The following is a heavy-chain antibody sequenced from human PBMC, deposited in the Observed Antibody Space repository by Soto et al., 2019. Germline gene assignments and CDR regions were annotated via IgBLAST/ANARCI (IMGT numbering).Heavy chain of an antibody. CDR1: GFTFSTFS. D-gene: IGHD3-10*01. CDR2: ISTSSATI. Sequence: PVGPRRLSCAASGFTFSTFSMNWVSQAPGKGLEWVSYISTSSATIYYADSVKGRFTISRDNAKNSLYLQMNSLRDEDTAVYYCARDGANTGRWDFWGQGTLVTVPQ. J-gene: IGHJ4*02. V-gene: IGHV3-48*02. CDR3: ARDGANTGRWDF.